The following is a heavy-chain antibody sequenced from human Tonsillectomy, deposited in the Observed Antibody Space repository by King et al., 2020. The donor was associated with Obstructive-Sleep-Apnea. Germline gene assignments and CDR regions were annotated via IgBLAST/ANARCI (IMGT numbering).Heavy chain of an antibody. CDR2: IFPGDSDT. CDR1: GYSFTSYW. V-gene: IGHV5-51*01. Sequence: DVQLVESGAEVKKPGESLKISCKGSGYSFTSYWVGWVRQMPGKGLEWMGIIFPGDSDTRYSPSFQGQVTISADKSISTAYLQWSSLKASDTAMYYCARQGGIGGYDWYFDLWGRGTLVTVSS. J-gene: IGHJ2*01. D-gene: IGHD5-12*01. CDR3: ARQGGIGGYDWYFDL.